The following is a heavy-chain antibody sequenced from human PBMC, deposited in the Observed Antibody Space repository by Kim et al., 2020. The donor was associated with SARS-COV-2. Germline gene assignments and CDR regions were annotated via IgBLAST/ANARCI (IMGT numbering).Heavy chain of an antibody. D-gene: IGHD6-13*01. Sequence: SETLSLTCTVSGGSISSSSYYWGWIRQPPGKGLEWIGSIYYSGSTYYNPSLKSRVTISVDTSKNQFSLKLSSVTAADTAVYYCARTRSSSWYQLTDYSYVMDVWGQGTTVTVSS. CDR2: IYYSGST. V-gene: IGHV4-39*01. CDR3: ARTRSSSWYQLTDYSYVMDV. J-gene: IGHJ6*02. CDR1: GGSISSSSYY.